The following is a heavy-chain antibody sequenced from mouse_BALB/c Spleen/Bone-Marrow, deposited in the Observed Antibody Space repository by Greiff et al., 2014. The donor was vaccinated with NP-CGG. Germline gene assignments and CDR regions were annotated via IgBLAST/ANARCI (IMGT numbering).Heavy chain of an antibody. D-gene: IGHD3-1*01. J-gene: IGHJ4*01. CDR2: INPSSGYT. Sequence: QVQLQQSGAELARPGASVKMSCKASAYTFTDYTVHWVKQRPGQGLEWIGYINPSSGYTNYNQIFKDKATLTADKSTSTAYMQLSSMKSEDSAVYYCARKGSFRATYYAMDYWGQGNSVTVSS. CDR3: ARKGSFRATYYAMDY. CDR1: AYTFTDYT. V-gene: IGHV1-4*01.